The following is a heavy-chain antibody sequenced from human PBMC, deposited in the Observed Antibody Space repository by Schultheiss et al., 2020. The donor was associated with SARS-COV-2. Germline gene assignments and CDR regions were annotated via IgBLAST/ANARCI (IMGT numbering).Heavy chain of an antibody. D-gene: IGHD6-13*01. V-gene: IGHV6-1*01. CDR1: GDSVSRNSAA. CDR2: TYYNSKWYN. Sequence: SQTLSLTCAISGDSVSRNSAAWIWIRQSPSRGLEWLGRTYYNSKWYNDYAPSVKGRLSINPDTSKNRFSLQLNSVTPEDTAVYYCARAQRGIAGVWGQGTLVTVSS. J-gene: IGHJ4*02. CDR3: ARAQRGIAGV.